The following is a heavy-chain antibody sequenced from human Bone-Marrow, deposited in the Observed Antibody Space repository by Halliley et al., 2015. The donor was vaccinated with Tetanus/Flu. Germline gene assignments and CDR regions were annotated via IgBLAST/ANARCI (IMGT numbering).Heavy chain of an antibody. D-gene: IGHD3-3*01. CDR2: IHYSGST. V-gene: IGHV4-39*01. J-gene: IGHJ2*01. Sequence: TLSLTCTVSGGSISNTNYYWGWIRQPPGKGLEWIGSIHYSGSTYYNPALKSRVTISEDTSKSQFSLKLSSVTAADTAVYYCARLSGLLEWLQNYWYFDLWGRGTLVTVSS. CDR3: ARLSGLLEWLQNYWYFDL. CDR1: GGSISNTNYY.